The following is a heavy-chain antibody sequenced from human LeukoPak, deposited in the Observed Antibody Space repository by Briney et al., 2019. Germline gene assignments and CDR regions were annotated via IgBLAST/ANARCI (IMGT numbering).Heavy chain of an antibody. CDR3: ARHESVSGYDWGTGFDP. CDR1: GGSISSYY. Sequence: SETLSLTCTVSGGSISSYYWSWIRQPPGKGLEWIGYIYYSGSTNYNPSLKSRVTISVDTSKNQFSLKLSSVTAADTAVYYCARHESVSGYDWGTGFDPWGQGTLVTVSS. CDR2: IYYSGST. V-gene: IGHV4-59*08. D-gene: IGHD5-12*01. J-gene: IGHJ5*02.